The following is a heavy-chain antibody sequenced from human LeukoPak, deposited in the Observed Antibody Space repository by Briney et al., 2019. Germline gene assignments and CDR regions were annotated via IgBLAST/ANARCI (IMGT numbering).Heavy chain of an antibody. CDR2: ISSSSSYI. CDR3: TTDGEYYDSSGYPPFDY. CDR1: GFTFSSYS. V-gene: IGHV3-21*03. Sequence: PGGSLRLSCAASGFTFSSYSMNWVRQAPGKGLEWVSSISSSSSYIYYADSVKGRFTISRDNSKNTLYLQTNSLKTEDTAVYYCTTDGEYYDSSGYPPFDYWGQGTLVTVSS. D-gene: IGHD3-22*01. J-gene: IGHJ4*02.